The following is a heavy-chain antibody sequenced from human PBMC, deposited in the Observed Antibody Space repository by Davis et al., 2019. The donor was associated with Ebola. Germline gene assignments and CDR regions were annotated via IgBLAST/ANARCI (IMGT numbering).Heavy chain of an antibody. Sequence: GESLKISCAASGFTFSSYGMHWVRQAPGKGLEWVAVISYDGSNKYYADSVKGRFTISRDNSKNTLYLQMNSLRAEDTAVYYCAKALSGYYDFWSSLGWFDPWGQGTLVTVSS. V-gene: IGHV3-30*18. J-gene: IGHJ5*02. CDR1: GFTFSSYG. CDR3: AKALSGYYDFWSSLGWFDP. CDR2: ISYDGSNK. D-gene: IGHD3-3*01.